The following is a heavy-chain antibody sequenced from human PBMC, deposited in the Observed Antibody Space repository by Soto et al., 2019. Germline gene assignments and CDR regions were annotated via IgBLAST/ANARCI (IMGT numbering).Heavy chain of an antibody. CDR1: GYSFTSYD. Sequence: ASVKVSCKASGYSFTSYDINWVRQATGQGLEWMGWMDPKTGNTDYGQKLQGRVTMTRNTSISTAYMELSSLTSEDTAVYYCARGRGWRDYWGQGTMVTVYS. J-gene: IGHJ4*02. CDR2: MDPKTGNT. CDR3: ARGRGWRDY. D-gene: IGHD6-19*01. V-gene: IGHV1-8*01.